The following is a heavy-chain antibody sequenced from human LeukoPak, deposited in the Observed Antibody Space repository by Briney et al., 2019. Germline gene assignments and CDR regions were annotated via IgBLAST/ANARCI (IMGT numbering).Heavy chain of an antibody. CDR1: GSTFSSYG. CDR2: IRYDGSNK. V-gene: IGHV3-30*02. Sequence: PGGSLKLSCAASGSTFSSYGMHWVRQAPGKGLEWVAFIRYDGSNKYYADSVKGRFTISRDNSKNTLYLQMNSLRAEDTAVYYCARGHHSGSSYRADYWGQGTLVTVSS. CDR3: ARGHHSGSSYRADY. D-gene: IGHD1-26*01. J-gene: IGHJ4*02.